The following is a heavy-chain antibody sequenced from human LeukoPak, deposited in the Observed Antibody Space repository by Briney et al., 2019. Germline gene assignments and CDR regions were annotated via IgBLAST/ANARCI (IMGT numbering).Heavy chain of an antibody. CDR2: IYSGGST. V-gene: IGHV3-53*01. D-gene: IGHD5-12*01. J-gene: IGHJ4*02. CDR1: GFTFDDYA. Sequence: PGRSLRLSCAASGFTFDDYAMHWVRQAPGKGLGWVSVIYSGGSTYYADSVKGRFTISRDNSKNTLYLQMNSLRAEDTAVYYCARDEGGYSGYGPFDYWGQGTLVTVSS. CDR3: ARDEGGYSGYGPFDY.